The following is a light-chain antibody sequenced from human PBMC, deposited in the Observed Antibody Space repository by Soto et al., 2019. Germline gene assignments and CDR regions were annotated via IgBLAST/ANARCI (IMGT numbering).Light chain of an antibody. Sequence: DIQVTQSPASLSASVGDRVSITCRASQSISSYLNWYQQKPGKAPKLLIYAASSLQSGVPSRFSGRGSGAEYTLTISSLQPEDFATYFCQHSYSNFPITCGQGTRLEIK. J-gene: IGKJ5*01. CDR3: QHSYSNFPIT. CDR1: QSISSY. V-gene: IGKV1-39*01. CDR2: AAS.